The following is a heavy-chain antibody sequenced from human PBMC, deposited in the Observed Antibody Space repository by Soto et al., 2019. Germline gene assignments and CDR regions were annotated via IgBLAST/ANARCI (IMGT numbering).Heavy chain of an antibody. V-gene: IGHV3-21*01. CDR3: AKIQLGQNAFNI. CDR1: GFTFSSYS. CDR2: ISSSSSYI. Sequence: GGSLRLSCAASGFTFSSYSMNWVRQAPGKGLEWVSSISSSSSYIYYADSVKGRFTISRDNAKNSLYLQMNSLRAEDTAVYYWAKIQLGQNAFNIWGQGTRVTVSS. D-gene: IGHD6-6*01. J-gene: IGHJ3*02.